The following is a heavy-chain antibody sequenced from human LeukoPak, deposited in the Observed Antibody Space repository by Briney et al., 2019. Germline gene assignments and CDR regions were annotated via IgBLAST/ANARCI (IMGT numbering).Heavy chain of an antibody. CDR2: IYRGGST. Sequence: GGSLRLSCAASGFTVSSNCMTWVRQAPGKGLEWVSVIYRGGSTYYADSVTGRFTISRDNSKNTLYLQMKTLSAEDTAIYYCATYRQVLLPFESWGQGTLVTVSS. CDR3: ATYRQVLLPFES. D-gene: IGHD2-8*02. J-gene: IGHJ4*02. V-gene: IGHV3-53*01. CDR1: GFTVSSNC.